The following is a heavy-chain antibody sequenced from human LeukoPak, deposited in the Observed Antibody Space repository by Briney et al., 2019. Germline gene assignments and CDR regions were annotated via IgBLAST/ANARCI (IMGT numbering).Heavy chain of an antibody. CDR3: AREGKHWDLRQEFSY. CDR2: IEQDGSGK. CDR1: GFTFSTYW. J-gene: IGHJ4*02. D-gene: IGHD1-26*01. V-gene: IGHV3-7*01. Sequence: GGSLRLSCAVSGFTFSTYWMSWVRQAPGKGLEWVANIEQDGSGKYYVDAVKGRFTISRDNAKNSLYLQMNSLRAEDTAVYYCAREGKHWDLRQEFSYWGQGTLVTVSS.